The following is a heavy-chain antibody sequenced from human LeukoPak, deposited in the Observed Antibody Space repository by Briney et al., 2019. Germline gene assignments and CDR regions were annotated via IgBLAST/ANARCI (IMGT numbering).Heavy chain of an antibody. D-gene: IGHD3-22*01. CDR3: ARDYYDSSGHYYYYGMDV. CDR2: IYHSGSS. CDR1: GASISSGGYS. V-gene: IGHV4-30-2*01. J-gene: IGHJ6*01. Sequence: SQTLSLTCAVSGASISSGGYSWSWIRHPPGKGLEWIVYIYHSGSSYYIPSLKSRVTISVDRSKNQFSLKLSSVTAADTAVYYCARDYYDSSGHYYYYGMDVWGQGTKVTVSS.